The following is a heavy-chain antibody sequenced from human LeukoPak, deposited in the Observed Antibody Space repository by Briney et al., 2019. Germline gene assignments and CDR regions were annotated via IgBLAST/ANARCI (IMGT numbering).Heavy chain of an antibody. CDR1: GFTFSSYA. D-gene: IGHD5-24*01. J-gene: IGHJ4*02. V-gene: IGHV3-23*01. CDR2: ISGSGGST. CDR3: AKFVATTKSFDY. Sequence: PVGSLRLSCAASGFTFSSYAMSWVRQAPGKGLEWVSAISGSGGSTYYADSVRGRFTISRDNSKNTLYLQMNSLRAEDTAVYYCAKFVATTKSFDYWGQGTLVTVSS.